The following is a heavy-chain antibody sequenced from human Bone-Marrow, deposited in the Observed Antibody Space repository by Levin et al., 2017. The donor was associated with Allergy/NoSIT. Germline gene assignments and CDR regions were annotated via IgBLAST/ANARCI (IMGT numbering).Heavy chain of an antibody. CDR3: ARMARSHYFDN. J-gene: IGHJ4*02. CDR2: IYHSGAT. V-gene: IGHV4-28*01. CDR1: FSSLPPFLF. Sequence: KTSETLSLTFSFSFSSLPPFLFFFFLLPPPGKGLEWIGYIYHSGATQYNPSLKSRATLSVDSSKNQIFLSLSSLTAVDTAVYYCARMARSHYFDNWGQGTLVAVS.